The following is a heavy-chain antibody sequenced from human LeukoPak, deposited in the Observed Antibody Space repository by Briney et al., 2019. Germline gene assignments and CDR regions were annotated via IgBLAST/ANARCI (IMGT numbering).Heavy chain of an antibody. CDR3: ARVFPYRQMSTMGRDY. V-gene: IGHV4-34*01. CDR1: GGSFSGYN. D-gene: IGHD5-24*01. CDR2: INHSGST. Sequence: PSETLSLTCAVYGGSFSGYNWSWIRQPPGKGLEWIGEINHSGSTNYNPSLKSRVTISVDTSKNQFSLTLSSVTAADTAVFYCARVFPYRQMSTMGRDYWGQGTLVTVSS. J-gene: IGHJ4*02.